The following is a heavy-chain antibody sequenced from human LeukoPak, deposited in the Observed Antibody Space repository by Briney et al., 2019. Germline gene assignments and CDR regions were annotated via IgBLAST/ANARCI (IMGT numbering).Heavy chain of an antibody. J-gene: IGHJ2*01. CDR3: AKLSRDYWYFDL. CDR1: GFTFSSYA. Sequence: GGSLRLSCAASGFTFSSYAMSWVRQAPGQGLEWVSAISGSGGSTYYADSVKGRFTISRDNSKNTLYLQMNSLRAEDTAVYYCAKLSRDYWYFDLWGRGTLVTVSS. V-gene: IGHV3-23*01. CDR2: ISGSGGST.